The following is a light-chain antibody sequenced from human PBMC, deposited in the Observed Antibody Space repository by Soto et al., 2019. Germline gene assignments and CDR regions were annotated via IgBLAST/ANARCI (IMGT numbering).Light chain of an antibody. V-gene: IGLV2-14*01. CDR3: SSYTSSR. CDR1: SSDVGGYNY. J-gene: IGLJ1*01. CDR2: DVS. Sequence: QSALTQPASVSGSPGQSITISCTGTSSDVGGYNYVSWYQQHPGKAPKLMIYDVSNRPSGVSNRFSGSKSGNTASLTISGLHAEDEADYYCSSYTSSRFGTGTKLTVL.